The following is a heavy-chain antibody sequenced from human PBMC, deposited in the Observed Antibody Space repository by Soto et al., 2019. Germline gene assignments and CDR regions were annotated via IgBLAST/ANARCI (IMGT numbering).Heavy chain of an antibody. Sequence: EVQLVESGGGLVQPGGSLRLSCAASGFTFSRYWMHWVRQAPGEGLVWVSHINDDGTITTYADSVKGRFTISRDNAENRVYREMKSRRNGERAAYYFQPVGPGKGNEAFVSGGQGKRFTFSS. CDR1: GFTFSRYW. CDR3: QPVGPGKGNEAFVS. J-gene: IGHJ3*01. V-gene: IGHV3-74*03. CDR2: INDDGTIT.